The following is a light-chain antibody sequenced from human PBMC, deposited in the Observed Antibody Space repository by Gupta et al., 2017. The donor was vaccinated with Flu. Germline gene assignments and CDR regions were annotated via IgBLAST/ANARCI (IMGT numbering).Light chain of an antibody. J-gene: IGKJ2*01. CDR2: EVS. CDR1: QSLVYSDGNTY. CDR3: MKCAHLST. V-gene: IGKV2-30*01. Sequence: PVTLGQPAAISCRSSQSLVYSDGNTYLNWFQQRPGQSPRRLIYEVSNLDSGVPARFSGSGSGTDFTLKISRVEAEDIGVYYCMKCAHLSTFGQGTKMEIK.